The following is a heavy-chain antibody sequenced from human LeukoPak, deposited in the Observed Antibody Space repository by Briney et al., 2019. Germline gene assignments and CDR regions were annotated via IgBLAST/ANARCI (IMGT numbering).Heavy chain of an antibody. Sequence: VASVKVSCKASGYTFTGYYMHWVRQAPGQGLEWMGWINPNSGGTNYAQKFQGRVTMTRDTSISTAYMELSRLRSDDTAVYYCARGGIARYCSSTSCYTGNDYWGQGTLVTVSS. CDR3: ARGGIARYCSSTSCYTGNDY. D-gene: IGHD2-2*02. V-gene: IGHV1-2*02. CDR1: GYTFTGYY. CDR2: INPNSGGT. J-gene: IGHJ4*02.